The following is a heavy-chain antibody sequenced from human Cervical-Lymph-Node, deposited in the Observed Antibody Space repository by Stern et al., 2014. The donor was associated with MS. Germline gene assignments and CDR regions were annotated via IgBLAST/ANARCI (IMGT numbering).Heavy chain of an antibody. CDR1: GGTFTTYA. CDR3: ASPTTVTVGAMDV. V-gene: IGHV1-69*01. CDR2: IIPLFGTP. Sequence: VQLVESGAEVKKPGSSVKVSCKASGGTFTTYAINWVRQAPGQGLEWLGWIIPLFGTPNYAQSFQGRVTMTADDSTTTAYMELSSLRSEDTAVYYCASPTTVTVGAMDVWGQGTTVTVSS. D-gene: IGHD4-17*01. J-gene: IGHJ6*02.